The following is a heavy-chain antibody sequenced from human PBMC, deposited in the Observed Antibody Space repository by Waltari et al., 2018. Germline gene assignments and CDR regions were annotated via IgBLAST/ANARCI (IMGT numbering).Heavy chain of an antibody. J-gene: IGHJ4*02. CDR2: INPSGGAT. CDR3: VRWKGDN. D-gene: IGHD1-1*01. V-gene: IGHV1-46*01. Sequence: QVQLVQSGAEVKKPGASVQVSCKASGYNFGNYYMFWVRQAPGQGLEWMALINPSGGATVYAQHLQCRATTTRDTSTNTVYLGLRSLRSEDTAVYYCVRWKGDNWGQGTLVTVSS. CDR1: GYNFGNYY.